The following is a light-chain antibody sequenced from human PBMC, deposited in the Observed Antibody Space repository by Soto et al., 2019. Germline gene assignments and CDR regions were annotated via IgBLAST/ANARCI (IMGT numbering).Light chain of an antibody. Sequence: QSVLTQPPSASGTPGQRVTISCSGSSSNIGSNYVYWYQQLPGTAPKLLIYRNNQRPSGVPDRFSGSKSDTSASLAISGLRSEDGADYYCAAWDDSLSGQVFGTGTKVTVL. J-gene: IGLJ1*01. V-gene: IGLV1-47*01. CDR3: AAWDDSLSGQV. CDR2: RNN. CDR1: SSNIGSNY.